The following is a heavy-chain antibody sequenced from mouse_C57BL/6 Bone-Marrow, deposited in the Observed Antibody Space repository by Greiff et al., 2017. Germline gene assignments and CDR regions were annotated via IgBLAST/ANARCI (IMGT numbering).Heavy chain of an antibody. Sequence: QVQLQQSGAELVRPGTSVKVSCKASGYAFTNYLIEWVKQRPGPGLEWIGVINPGSGGTNYNEKFKGKATLTADKSSSTAYMQLSSLTSEDSAVYFCARSRGLRRQFAYWGQGTLVTVSA. CDR2: INPGSGGT. CDR3: ARSRGLRRQFAY. CDR1: GYAFTNYL. D-gene: IGHD2-4*01. V-gene: IGHV1-54*01. J-gene: IGHJ3*01.